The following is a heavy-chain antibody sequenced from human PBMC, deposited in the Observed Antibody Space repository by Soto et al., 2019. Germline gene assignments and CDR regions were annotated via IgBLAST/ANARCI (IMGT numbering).Heavy chain of an antibody. CDR2: ISTHNGNT. CDR3: AREGILGLFDAYDL. Sequence: QDQLVQSGAEVKKPGASVKVSCKASVFTSSGISWVRQAPGQRLEWMGWISTHNGNTIYAQKVQGRVSMTMDTSTTTVYMELRSLRPDDTAVEWCAREGILGLFDAYDLWGQGTMVTVSS. D-gene: IGHD3-3*01. J-gene: IGHJ3*01. V-gene: IGHV1-18*04. CDR1: VFTSSG.